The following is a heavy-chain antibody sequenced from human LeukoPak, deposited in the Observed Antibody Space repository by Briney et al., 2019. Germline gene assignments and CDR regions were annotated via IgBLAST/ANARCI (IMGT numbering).Heavy chain of an antibody. Sequence: SETLSLTCTVSGGSISSGGYYWSWIRQPPGKGLEWIGYIYHSGSTYYNPSLKSRVTISVDRSKNQFSLKLSSVTAADTAVYYCATIATEEGDFDYWGQGTLVTVSS. CDR2: IYHSGST. CDR3: ATIATEEGDFDY. V-gene: IGHV4-30-2*01. J-gene: IGHJ4*02. CDR1: GGSISSGGYY. D-gene: IGHD6-13*01.